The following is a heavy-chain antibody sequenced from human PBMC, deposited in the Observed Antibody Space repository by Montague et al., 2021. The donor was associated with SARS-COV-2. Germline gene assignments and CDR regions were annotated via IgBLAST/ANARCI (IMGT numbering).Heavy chain of an antibody. J-gene: IGHJ6*02. CDR1: GGSISSSSYY. CDR2: IYYSGST. V-gene: IGHV4-39*07. CDR3: ARDIRITMKVVCQGYGMDV. Sequence: SETLSLTCTVSGGSISSSSYYWGWIRQPPGKGLEWIGSIYYSGSTYYNPSLKSRVTISVDTSTNQFSLKLRSVTAADTAVYYCARDIRITMKVVCQGYGMDVWGQGTTVTVSS. D-gene: IGHD3-22*01.